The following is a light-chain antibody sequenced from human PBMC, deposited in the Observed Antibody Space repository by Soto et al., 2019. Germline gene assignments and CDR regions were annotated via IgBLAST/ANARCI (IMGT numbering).Light chain of an antibody. CDR1: SSDVGGYNY. Sequence: QSALTQPASVSGSPGQSITISCTGTSSDVGGYNYVSWYQQHPGKAPKFMIYDVSSRPSGVSNRFSGSKSGNTASLTISGLQAEDEAAYYCCTYTTSNTRQIVFGTGTKLTVL. CDR2: DVS. V-gene: IGLV2-14*03. CDR3: CTYTTSNTRQIV. J-gene: IGLJ1*01.